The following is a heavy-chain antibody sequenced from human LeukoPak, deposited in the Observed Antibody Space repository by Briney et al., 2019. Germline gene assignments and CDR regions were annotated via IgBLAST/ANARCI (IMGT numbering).Heavy chain of an antibody. J-gene: IGHJ5*02. CDR3: ARLSDDYVWGSYRFGWFGP. Sequence: SETLSLTCTVSGGSISSSSYYWGWIRQPPGKGLEWIGSIYYSGSTYYNPSLKSRVTISVDTSKNQFSLKLSSVTAADTAVYYCARLSDDYVWGSYRFGWFGPWGQGTLVTVSS. D-gene: IGHD3-16*02. V-gene: IGHV4-39*01. CDR2: IYYSGST. CDR1: GGSISSSSYY.